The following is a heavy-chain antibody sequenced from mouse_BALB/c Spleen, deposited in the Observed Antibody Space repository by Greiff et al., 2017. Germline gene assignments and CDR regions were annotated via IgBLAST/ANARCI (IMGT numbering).Heavy chain of an antibody. CDR2: ISYSGST. Sequence: EVKLQESGPGLVKPSQSLSLTCTVTGYSITSDYAWNWIRQFPGNKLEWMGYISYSGSTSYNPSLKSRISITRDTSKNQFFLQLNSVTTEDTATYYCARYLDAMDYWGQGTSVTVSS. V-gene: IGHV3-2*02. J-gene: IGHJ4*01. CDR3: ARYLDAMDY. CDR1: GYSITSDYA.